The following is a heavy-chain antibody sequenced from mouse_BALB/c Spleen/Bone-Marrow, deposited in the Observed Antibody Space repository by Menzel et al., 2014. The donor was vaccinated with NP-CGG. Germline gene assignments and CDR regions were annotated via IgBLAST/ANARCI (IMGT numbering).Heavy chain of an antibody. CDR2: ISSGSSTI. CDR3: ARDVPLYDVGYFDY. J-gene: IGHJ2*01. CDR1: GFTFSSFG. Sequence: EVQLVESGGGLVQPGGSRKLSCAASGFTFSSFGMHWVRQAPEKGLEWVAYISSGSSTIYYADTVKGRFTISRDNPKNTLFLQMTSLRSEDTDMYYCARDVPLYDVGYFDYWGQGTTLTVSS. V-gene: IGHV5-17*02. D-gene: IGHD2-14*01.